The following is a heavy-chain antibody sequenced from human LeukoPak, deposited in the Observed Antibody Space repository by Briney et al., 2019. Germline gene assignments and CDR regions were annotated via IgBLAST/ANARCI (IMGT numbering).Heavy chain of an antibody. V-gene: IGHV3-21*01. CDR1: GFTFWNYR. D-gene: IGHD3-16*01. Sequence: PGESLRLSCATSGFTFWNYRMNWVRQAPGKGLEWVSSIDGTSTNIYYADSVKGRFTISRDNAKNSVYLQMSSLRAEDTAVYYCARGLPEKDYWGQGTLVTVSS. CDR3: ARGLPEKDY. CDR2: IDGTSTNI. J-gene: IGHJ4*02.